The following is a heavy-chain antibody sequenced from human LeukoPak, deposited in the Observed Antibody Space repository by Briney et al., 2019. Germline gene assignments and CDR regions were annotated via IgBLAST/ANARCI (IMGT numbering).Heavy chain of an antibody. Sequence: ASVKVSCKASGYTFTSYGISWVRQATGQGLEWMGWMNPNSGNTGYAQKFQGRVTMTRNTSISTAYMELSSLRSEDTAVYYCARVIGLAAAGDFDYWGQGTLVTVSS. V-gene: IGHV1-8*02. CDR1: GYTFTSYG. CDR3: ARVIGLAAAGDFDY. CDR2: MNPNSGNT. D-gene: IGHD6-13*01. J-gene: IGHJ4*02.